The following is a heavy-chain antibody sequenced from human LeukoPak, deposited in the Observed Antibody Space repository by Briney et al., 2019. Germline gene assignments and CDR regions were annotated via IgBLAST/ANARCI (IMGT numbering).Heavy chain of an antibody. Sequence: SETLSLTRAVSGGSISSSNWWGWVRQPPGKGLEWIGEIYHSGSTNYNPSLKSRVTISVDKSKNQFSLKLSSVTAADTAVYYCARDSYIAARHAFDIWGQGTMVTVSS. CDR2: IYHSGST. D-gene: IGHD6-13*01. V-gene: IGHV4-4*02. J-gene: IGHJ3*02. CDR3: ARDSYIAARHAFDI. CDR1: GGSISSSNW.